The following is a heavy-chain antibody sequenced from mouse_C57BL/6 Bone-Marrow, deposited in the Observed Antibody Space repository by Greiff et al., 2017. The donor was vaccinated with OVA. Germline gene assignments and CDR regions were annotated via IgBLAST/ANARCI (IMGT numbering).Heavy chain of an antibody. V-gene: IGHV5-6*02. J-gene: IGHJ2*01. Sequence: EVMLVESGGDLVKPGGSLKLSCAASGFTFSSYGMSWVRQTPDKRLEWVATISSGGSYTYYPDSVKGRFTISRDNAKNTLYLQMSSLKSEDTAMYYCARLGYYWGQGTTLTVSS. CDR1: GFTFSSYG. CDR2: ISSGGSYT. CDR3: ARLGYY.